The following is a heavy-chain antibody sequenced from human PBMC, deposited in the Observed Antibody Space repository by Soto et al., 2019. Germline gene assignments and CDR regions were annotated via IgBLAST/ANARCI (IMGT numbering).Heavy chain of an antibody. J-gene: IGHJ4*02. Sequence: LRLSCAASGFTFSSYGMHWVRQAPGKGLEWVAVIWYDGSNKYYADSVKGRFTISRDNSKNTLYLQMNSLRAEDTAVYYCAREYYDSSGYSQYYFDYWGQGTLVTVSS. CDR1: GFTFSSYG. CDR3: AREYYDSSGYSQYYFDY. V-gene: IGHV3-33*01. CDR2: IWYDGSNK. D-gene: IGHD3-22*01.